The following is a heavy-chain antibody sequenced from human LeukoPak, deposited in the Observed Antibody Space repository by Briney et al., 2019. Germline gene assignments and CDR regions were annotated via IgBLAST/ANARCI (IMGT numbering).Heavy chain of an antibody. CDR3: AVSGGDYKVDY. CDR2: IYHSDNP. J-gene: IGHJ4*02. Sequence: GSLRLSCAASGFTFNNAWMNWVRQAPGKGLEWIGEIYHSDNPTYNPSLKSRVTISVDKSKNQFSLNLRSVTAADTAIYYCAVSGGDYKVDYWGQGTLVTVSS. V-gene: IGHV4-4*02. D-gene: IGHD2-21*01. CDR1: GFTFNNAW.